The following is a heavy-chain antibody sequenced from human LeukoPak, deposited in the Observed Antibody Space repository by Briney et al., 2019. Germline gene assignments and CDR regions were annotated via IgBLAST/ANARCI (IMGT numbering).Heavy chain of an antibody. CDR2: IYSGGGT. J-gene: IGHJ4*02. Sequence: GGSLRLSCAASGFTLSSYWMHWVRQAPGKGLEWVSVIYSGGGTYYADSVKGRFTISRDNSKNTLYLQMNSLRAEDTAVYYCARDSSGPLYWGQGTLVTVSS. D-gene: IGHD6-19*01. V-gene: IGHV3-66*01. CDR1: GFTLSSYW. CDR3: ARDSSGPLY.